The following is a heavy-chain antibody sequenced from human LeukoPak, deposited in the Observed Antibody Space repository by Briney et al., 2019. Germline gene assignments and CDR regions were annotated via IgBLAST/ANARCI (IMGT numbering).Heavy chain of an antibody. D-gene: IGHD5-18*01. CDR1: GFTFSSYG. CDR3: ASGKQLWYNFDY. Sequence: GGSLRLSCAASGFTFSSYGMHWVRHAPGKGLEWVSCISSGSTYIYYADSVKGRFTISRDNAKDSLFLHMNSLRADDTAVYYCASGKQLWYNFDYWGQGTLVTVSS. V-gene: IGHV3-21*01. J-gene: IGHJ4*02. CDR2: ISSGSTYI.